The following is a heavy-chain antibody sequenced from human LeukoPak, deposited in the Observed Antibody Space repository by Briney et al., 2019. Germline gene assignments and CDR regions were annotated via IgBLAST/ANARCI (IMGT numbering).Heavy chain of an antibody. J-gene: IGHJ4*02. CDR1: GYTFTSYY. CDR3: ARDAGPPGLGGSYYRHNGLPFDY. D-gene: IGHD1-26*01. Sequence: ASVKVSCKASGYTFTSYYMHWVRQAPGQGLEWMGLINPSGGSTSYAQKFQGRVTMTRDTSTSTVYMELSSLRSEDTAVYYCARDAGPPGLGGSYYRHNGLPFDYWGQGTLVTVSS. V-gene: IGHV1-46*01. CDR2: INPSGGST.